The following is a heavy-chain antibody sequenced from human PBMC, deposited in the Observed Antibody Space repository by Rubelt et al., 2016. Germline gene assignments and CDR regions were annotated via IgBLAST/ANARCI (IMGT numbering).Heavy chain of an antibody. CDR3: ARTKTVEMATIPLAY. D-gene: IGHD5-24*01. CDR1: GYTFTSYY. V-gene: IGHV1-46*01. CDR2: INPSGGST. Sequence: QVQLVQSGAEVKKPGASVKVSCKASGYTFTSYYKHWVRQAPGQGLEWMGIINPSGGSTSYEQKFQGRVTMTRDRSTSTVYMELSSLRSEDTAVYYCARTKTVEMATIPLAYWGQGTLVTVSS. J-gene: IGHJ4*02.